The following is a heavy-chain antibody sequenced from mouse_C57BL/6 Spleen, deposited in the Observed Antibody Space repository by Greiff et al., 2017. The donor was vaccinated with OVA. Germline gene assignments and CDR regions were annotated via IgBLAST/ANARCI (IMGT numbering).Heavy chain of an antibody. CDR3: ARGYYGSDFDY. CDR1: GYTFTGYW. V-gene: IGHV1-9*01. Sequence: QVHVKQSGAELMKPGASVKLSCKATGYTFTGYWIEILPGSGSTNYNEKFKGKATFTADTSSNTAYMQLSSLTTEDSAIYYCARGYYGSDFDYWGQGTTLTVSS. J-gene: IGHJ2*01. D-gene: IGHD1-1*01. CDR2: LPGSGST.